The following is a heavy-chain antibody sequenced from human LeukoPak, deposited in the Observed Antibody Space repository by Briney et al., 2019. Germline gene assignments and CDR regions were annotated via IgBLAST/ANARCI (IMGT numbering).Heavy chain of an antibody. CDR3: AKIGASLVGEYFQH. D-gene: IGHD2-15*01. V-gene: IGHV3-30*18. J-gene: IGHJ1*01. CDR2: ISYDGSNK. Sequence: RRSLRLSCAASGFTFSSYGMHWVRQAPGKGLEWVAVISYDGSNKYYADSVKGRFTISRDNSKNTLYLQMNSLRAEDTAVYYCAKIGASLVGEYFQHWGQGTLVTVSS. CDR1: GFTFSSYG.